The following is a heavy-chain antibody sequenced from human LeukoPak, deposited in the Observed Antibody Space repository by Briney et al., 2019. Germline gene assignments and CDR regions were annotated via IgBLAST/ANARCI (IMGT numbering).Heavy chain of an antibody. D-gene: IGHD1-14*01. V-gene: IGHV3-7*01. CDR3: ARGGVRRGYYDY. Sequence: GGSLRLSCAASGFTFRIFWMNWIRQAPGKGLEWVATINQDGSEKYYLDSVKGRFTISRDNAKNSLYLQMNSLRTEDTAVYYCARGGVRRGYYDYWGQGTLVTVSS. J-gene: IGHJ4*02. CDR1: GFTFRIFW. CDR2: INQDGSEK.